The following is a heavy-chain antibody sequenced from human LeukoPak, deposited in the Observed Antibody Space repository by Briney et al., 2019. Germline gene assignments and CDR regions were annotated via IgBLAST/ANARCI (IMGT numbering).Heavy chain of an antibody. CDR3: AKDRLLLARGVIDAFDI. CDR1: GFTFSTYG. Sequence: PGRSLRLSCAASGFTFSTYGMHWVRQAPGKGLEWVAVISYDGDNKYFADSVKGRFTIYRDNSKNTLYLQMNSLRAEDTAVYYCAKDRLLLARGVIDAFDIWGQGTMVTVSS. V-gene: IGHV3-30*18. CDR2: ISYDGDNK. D-gene: IGHD3-10*01. J-gene: IGHJ3*02.